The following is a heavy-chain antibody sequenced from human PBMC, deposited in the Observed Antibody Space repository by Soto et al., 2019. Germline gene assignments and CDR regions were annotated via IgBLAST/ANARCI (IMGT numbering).Heavy chain of an antibody. CDR1: GGSFSGYY. Sequence: SETLSLTCAVYGGSFSGYYWSWVRQPPGKGLEWIGEINHSGSTNYNPSLKSRVTISVDTSKNQFPLKLSSVTAADTAVYYCARARGYRTYYYYGMDVWGQGTTVTVSS. D-gene: IGHD6-13*01. V-gene: IGHV4-34*01. CDR3: ARARGYRTYYYYGMDV. CDR2: INHSGST. J-gene: IGHJ6*02.